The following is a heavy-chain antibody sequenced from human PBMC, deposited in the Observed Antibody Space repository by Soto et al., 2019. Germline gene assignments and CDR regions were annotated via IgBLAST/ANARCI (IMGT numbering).Heavy chain of an antibody. CDR3: ARDANYGDPGTFDY. CDR1: GFTFSSYG. D-gene: IGHD4-17*01. J-gene: IGHJ4*02. V-gene: IGHV3-30*03. CDR2: ISYDGSNK. Sequence: QVQLVESGGGVVQPGRSLRLSCAASGFTFSSYGMHWVRQAPGKGLEWVAVISYDGSNKYYADSVKGRFTISRDNSKNTLYLQMNSLRAEDTAVYYCARDANYGDPGTFDYWGQGTLVTVSS.